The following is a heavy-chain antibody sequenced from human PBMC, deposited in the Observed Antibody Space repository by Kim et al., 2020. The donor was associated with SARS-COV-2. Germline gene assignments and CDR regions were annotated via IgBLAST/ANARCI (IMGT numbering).Heavy chain of an antibody. J-gene: IGHJ4*02. CDR1: GFTYNIYA. D-gene: IGHD3-22*01. V-gene: IGHV3-23*01. CDR3: AKGLNDYDSSGYSY. Sequence: GGSLRLSCAASGFTYNIYAMTWVRQAPGKGLEWVSSISGRGGGTYYADSVKGRFTISRDNSKNTLYLQMNSLRVEDTAVYYCAKGLNDYDSSGYSYWGQGTLVTVSS. CDR2: ISGRGGGT.